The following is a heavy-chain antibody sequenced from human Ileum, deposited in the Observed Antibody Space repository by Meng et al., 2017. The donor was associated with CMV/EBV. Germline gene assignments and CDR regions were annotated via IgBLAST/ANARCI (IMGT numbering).Heavy chain of an antibody. D-gene: IGHD3-16*01. V-gene: IGHV2-70D*14. CDR1: GFSLTTAGMR. Sequence: SGPTLVTPTQTLTLTCTFSGFSLTTAGMRVNWIRQPPGKALEWLARIDWDDDIFYSPSLKTRPTISKDTSKDLVVLMMTNVDTGDTGTYYCSRMFTDASGLFEYWGQGAQVTVSS. CDR3: SRMFTDASGLFEY. CDR2: IDWDDDI. J-gene: IGHJ4*02.